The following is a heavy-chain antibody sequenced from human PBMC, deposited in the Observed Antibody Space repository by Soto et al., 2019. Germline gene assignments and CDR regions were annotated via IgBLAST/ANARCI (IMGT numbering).Heavy chain of an antibody. CDR2: ISSSSSYT. CDR3: ASVGYSGSYRYFDY. Sequence: GGSLRLSCAASGFTFSDYYMSWIRQAPGKGLEWVSYISSSSSYTNYADSVKGRFTISRDNAKNSLYLQMNSLRAEDTAVYYCASVGYSGSYRYFDYWGQGTLVTVSS. D-gene: IGHD1-26*01. V-gene: IGHV3-11*06. J-gene: IGHJ4*02. CDR1: GFTFSDYY.